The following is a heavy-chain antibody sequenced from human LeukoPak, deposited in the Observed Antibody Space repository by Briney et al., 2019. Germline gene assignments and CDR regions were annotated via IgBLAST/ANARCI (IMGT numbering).Heavy chain of an antibody. D-gene: IGHD1-1*01. V-gene: IGHV3-48*01. Sequence: GGSLRLSCAASGFTFSTYSMNWVRQAPGKGLEWVSYISSSSSIIYYADSVKGRFTISRDNAKNSLYLQMNSLRAEDTAVYYCARDWNGKYDYWGQGTLVTVSS. CDR2: ISSSSSII. CDR3: ARDWNGKYDY. CDR1: GFTFSTYS. J-gene: IGHJ4*02.